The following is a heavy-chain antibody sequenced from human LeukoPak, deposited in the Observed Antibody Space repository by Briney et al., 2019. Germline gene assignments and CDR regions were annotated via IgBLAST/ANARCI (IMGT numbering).Heavy chain of an antibody. J-gene: IGHJ4*02. V-gene: IGHV3-23*01. CDR2: ISGSGGST. CDR3: AEPLYYFVY. CDR1: GFTFSSYA. Sequence: GGSLRLSCAASGFTFSSYAMSWVRQAPGKGLEWVSAISGSGGSTYYADSVKGRFTVSRDNSKNTVYLQINSLRAEDTAVYYCAEPLYYFVYWGQGTLVTVSS.